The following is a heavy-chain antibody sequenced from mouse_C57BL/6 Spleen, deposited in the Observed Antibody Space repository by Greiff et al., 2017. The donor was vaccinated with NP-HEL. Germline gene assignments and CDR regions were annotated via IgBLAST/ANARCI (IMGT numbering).Heavy chain of an antibody. CDR1: GYAFTNYL. V-gene: IGHV1-54*01. CDR3: ALGSSRNY. D-gene: IGHD1-1*01. CDR2: INPGSGGT. Sequence: QVQLQQSRAELVRPGTSVKVSCKASGYAFTNYLIERVKQRPGQGLEWIGVINPGSGGTNYNEKFKGKATLTADKSSSTAYMQLSSLTSEDSAVYFCALGSSRNYWGQGTTLTVSS. J-gene: IGHJ2*01.